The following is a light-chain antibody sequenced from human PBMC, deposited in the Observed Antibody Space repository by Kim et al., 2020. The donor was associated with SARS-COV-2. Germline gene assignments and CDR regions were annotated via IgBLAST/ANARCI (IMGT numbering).Light chain of an antibody. Sequence: SRTGSTSVIASNGVQGDQRRPGRDPATVIDEDNQRPSGVPDRFSGAIDSSSNSAALTISGLKTEDEADYYWQSYGSSNHVVFGGGTQLTVL. CDR1: TSVIASNG. V-gene: IGLV6-57*02. CDR2: EDN. CDR3: QSYGSSNHVV. J-gene: IGLJ2*01.